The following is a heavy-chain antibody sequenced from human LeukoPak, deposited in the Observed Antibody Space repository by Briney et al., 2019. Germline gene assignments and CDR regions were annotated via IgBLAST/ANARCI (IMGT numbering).Heavy chain of an antibody. CDR3: ARSKAHLSTSWYGTWFDP. CDR2: IYYSGST. D-gene: IGHD2-2*01. J-gene: IGHJ5*02. Sequence: SETLSLTCTVSGGSISSYYWSWIRQPPGKGLEWIGYIYYSGSTYYNPSLKSRVTISVGTSKNQLSLKLSSVTAADTAVYYCARSKAHLSTSWYGTWFDPWGQGTLVTVSS. V-gene: IGHV4-59*08. CDR1: GGSISSYY.